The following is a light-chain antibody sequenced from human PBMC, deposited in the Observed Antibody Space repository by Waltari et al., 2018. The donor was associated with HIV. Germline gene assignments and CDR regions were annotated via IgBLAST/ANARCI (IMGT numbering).Light chain of an antibody. V-gene: IGLV1-47*02. CDR2: SNS. J-gene: IGLJ3*02. CDR3: ATWDGSLIWV. CDR1: NSNIGTIS. Sequence: QPVLTQPPSASGTPGHGVTISCSGSNSNIGTISVYWYQHRPGMAPKLLTYSNSRQPSGILDRFSSSRSGTSAYLAISGLRSEDEADYYCATWDGSLIWVFGGGTKLTGL.